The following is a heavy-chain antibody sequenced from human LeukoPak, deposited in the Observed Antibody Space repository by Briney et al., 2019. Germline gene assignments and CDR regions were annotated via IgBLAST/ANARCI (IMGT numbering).Heavy chain of an antibody. D-gene: IGHD6-19*01. J-gene: IGHJ4*02. Sequence: GRSLGLSCATSGFTFSSYAMHWVRQAPGKGLEWVALISYDGSNKYYADSVKGRFTISRDNSKNTLYLQMTSLRAEDTAVCYCARDADIAVAGHFDYWGQGTLVTVSS. CDR3: ARDADIAVAGHFDY. CDR2: ISYDGSNK. CDR1: GFTFSSYA. V-gene: IGHV3-30*04.